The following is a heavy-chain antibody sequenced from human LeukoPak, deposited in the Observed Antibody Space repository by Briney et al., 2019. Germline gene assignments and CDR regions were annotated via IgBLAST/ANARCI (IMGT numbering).Heavy chain of an antibody. V-gene: IGHV1-2*02. CDR1: GYTFTGYY. CDR3: ARDRTRTGYRSGWYHDY. D-gene: IGHD6-19*01. CDR2: INPNSGGT. J-gene: IGHJ4*02. Sequence: ASVKVSCKASGYTFTGYYMHWVRQAPGQGLEWMGWINPNSGGTNYAQKFQGRVTMTGDTSISTAYMELSRLRSDDTAVYYCARDRTRTGYRSGWYHDYWGQGTLVTVSS.